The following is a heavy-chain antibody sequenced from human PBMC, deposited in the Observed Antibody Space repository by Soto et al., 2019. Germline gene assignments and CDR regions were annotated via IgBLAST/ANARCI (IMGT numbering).Heavy chain of an antibody. V-gene: IGHV3-48*02. D-gene: IGHD3-10*01. J-gene: IGHJ6*02. CDR2: ISSSSSSI. Sequence: DVLLVESGGDWVQPGGSLRLSCIASGFTFTPYNMNWVRQAPGKGLEWVASISSSSSSIYYGDSVKGRFSMSRDNDKNSVFLQMNSLRDEDTAVYYCARGLRMVRGVMGSCYSGLDVWGQGTTVTVTS. CDR1: GFTFTPYN. CDR3: ARGLRMVRGVMGSCYSGLDV.